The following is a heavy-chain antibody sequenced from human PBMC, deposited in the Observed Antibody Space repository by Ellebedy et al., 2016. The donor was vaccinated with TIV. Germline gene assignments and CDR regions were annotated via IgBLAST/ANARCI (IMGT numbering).Heavy chain of an antibody. Sequence: PGGSLRLSCAASGFTLSRYNMNRIRQAPGKGLEWVSHISYSCSTIFYANSVKGRFTISRDTAKNSLYLQMNSLRDEDTAMYHCTREGSEFDPWGQGTLVIVSS. J-gene: IGHJ5*02. CDR2: ISYSCSTI. V-gene: IGHV3-48*02. CDR1: GFTLSRYN. CDR3: TREGSEFDP.